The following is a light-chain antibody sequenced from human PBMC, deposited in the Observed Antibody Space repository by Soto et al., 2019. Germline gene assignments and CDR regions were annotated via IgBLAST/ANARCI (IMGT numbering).Light chain of an antibody. Sequence: IVLTQSPGTLSVSPGERVILACRASQTLRNKLAWYQQKPGQAPRLLISGGFTRATGIPARFSGSGSGTEFTLTINSLQSEEFSIYYCHQHNAWPLTFGPGTKLDLK. CDR3: HQHNAWPLT. V-gene: IGKV3-15*01. J-gene: IGKJ3*01. CDR2: GGF. CDR1: QTLRNK.